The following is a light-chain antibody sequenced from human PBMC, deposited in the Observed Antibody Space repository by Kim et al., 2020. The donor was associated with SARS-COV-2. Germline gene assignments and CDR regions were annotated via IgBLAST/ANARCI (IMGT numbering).Light chain of an antibody. Sequence: GQRGTISCSGSSSNIGSNYLYWYQQLPGTAPNLLIYRNNQRPAGVPGRFSGSKSGTSASLAISGLRSEDEADYYCAAWDDSLSGVVFGGGTQLTVL. J-gene: IGLJ2*01. V-gene: IGLV1-47*01. CDR2: RNN. CDR3: AAWDDSLSGVV. CDR1: SSNIGSNY.